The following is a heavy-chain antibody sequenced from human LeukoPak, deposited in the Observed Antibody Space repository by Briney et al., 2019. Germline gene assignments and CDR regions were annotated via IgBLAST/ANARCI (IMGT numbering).Heavy chain of an antibody. CDR1: GFTFSSHA. CDR2: IGGDGDSI. Sequence: PGGSLRLSCAASGFTFSSHAMSWVRQAPGKRLEWVSAIGGDGDSIYYADSVKGRFTISRDNSKNTLYLQMNSLRAEDTAVYYCARVYSSSSLGLRYWGQGTLVTVSS. D-gene: IGHD6-6*01. V-gene: IGHV3-23*01. J-gene: IGHJ4*02. CDR3: ARVYSSSSLGLRY.